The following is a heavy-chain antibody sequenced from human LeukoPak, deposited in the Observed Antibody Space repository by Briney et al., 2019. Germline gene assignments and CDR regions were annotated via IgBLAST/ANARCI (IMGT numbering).Heavy chain of an antibody. CDR1: GFTFSSYA. J-gene: IGHJ6*02. D-gene: IGHD2-15*01. Sequence: RPGGSLRLSCAASGFTFSSYAMTWVRQAPGKGLEWVSVIYSGGSTYYADSVKGRFTISRDNSKNTLYLQMNSLRAEDTAVYYCARVPLGLVVAAATDYYYYGMDVWGQGTTVTVSS. CDR3: ARVPLGLVVAAATDYYYYGMDV. CDR2: IYSGGST. V-gene: IGHV3-66*01.